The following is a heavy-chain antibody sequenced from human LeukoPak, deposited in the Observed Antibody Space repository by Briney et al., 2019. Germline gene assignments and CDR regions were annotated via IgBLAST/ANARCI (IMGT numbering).Heavy chain of an antibody. J-gene: IGHJ2*01. CDR3: ARCGDHLHLFLDL. CDR2: IYSGGTT. V-gene: IGHV3-53*01. D-gene: IGHD5-24*01. Sequence: AESLRLSCAASGFTASIYYSSWVRQAPGKGLEWVSIIYSGGTTYYADSVKGRFTISRDTSKNTLSLQMTSLRAEDTAVYFCARCGDHLHLFLDLWGRGTLVTVSS. CDR1: GFTASIYY.